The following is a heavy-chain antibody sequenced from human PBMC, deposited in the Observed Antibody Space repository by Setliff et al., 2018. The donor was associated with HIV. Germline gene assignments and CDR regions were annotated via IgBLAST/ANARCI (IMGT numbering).Heavy chain of an antibody. J-gene: IGHJ4*02. CDR2: ISGSGYTI. CDR1: GFTFSDYY. Sequence: PGGSLRLSCAVSGFTFSDYYVAWIRQAQGKGLEWIAYISGSGYTIYYADSVKGRFTISRDNSKNSLYLQMNSLRAEDTAVYYCARAGLQFLEWLYYFDYWGQGTLVTVSS. CDR3: ARAGLQFLEWLYYFDY. D-gene: IGHD3-3*01. V-gene: IGHV3-11*04.